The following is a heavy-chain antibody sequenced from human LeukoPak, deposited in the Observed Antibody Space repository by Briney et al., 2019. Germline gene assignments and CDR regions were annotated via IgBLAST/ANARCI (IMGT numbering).Heavy chain of an antibody. CDR3: ASERPDSSGLFDY. V-gene: IGHV3-30*04. D-gene: IGHD3-22*01. CDR2: ISYDGSNK. J-gene: IGHJ4*02. CDR1: GFTFSSYA. Sequence: PGGSLRLSCAASGFTFSSYAMHWVRQAPGKGLEWVAVISYDGSNKYYADSVKGRFTISRDNSKNTLYLQMNSLRAEDTAVYYCASERPDSSGLFDYWGQGTLVTVSS.